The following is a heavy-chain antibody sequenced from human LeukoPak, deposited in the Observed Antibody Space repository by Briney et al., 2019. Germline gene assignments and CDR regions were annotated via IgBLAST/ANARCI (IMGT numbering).Heavy chain of an antibody. D-gene: IGHD3-3*01. J-gene: IGHJ4*02. CDR3: ARQVSYDFWSGSKGPFDY. Sequence: GESLKISCKGSGYSFTSYWIGWVRQMPGKGLEWMGIIYPGDSDTRYSPSFQGQVTISADKSISTAYLQWSSLKASDTALYYCARQVSYDFWSGSKGPFDYWGQGTLVTVSS. V-gene: IGHV5-51*01. CDR1: GYSFTSYW. CDR2: IYPGDSDT.